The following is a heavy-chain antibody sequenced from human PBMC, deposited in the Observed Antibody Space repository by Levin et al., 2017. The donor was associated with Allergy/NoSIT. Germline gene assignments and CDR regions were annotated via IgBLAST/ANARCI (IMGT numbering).Heavy chain of an antibody. V-gene: IGHV4-59*01. D-gene: IGHD1-14*01. J-gene: IGHJ4*02. Sequence: PSETLSLTCTVSGGSISSYYWSWIRQPPGKGLEWIGYIYYSGSTNYNPSLKSRVTISVDTSKNQFSLKLSSVTAADTAVYYCARDRESELDYWGQGTLVTVSS. CDR2: IYYSGST. CDR3: ARDRESELDY. CDR1: GGSISSYY.